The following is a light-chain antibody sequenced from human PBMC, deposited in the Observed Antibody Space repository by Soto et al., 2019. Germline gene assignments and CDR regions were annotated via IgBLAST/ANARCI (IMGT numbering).Light chain of an antibody. J-gene: IGKJ1*01. CDR2: KAS. V-gene: IGKV1-5*03. Sequence: DIQMTQSPSSLSASVGDSVTVTCRASQSISNWLAWYQQRPGKAPRLLIYKASNLESGVPSRFSGSGSGTEFTLIITSLQPDDSATYYCQQYNSYSWTFGQGTKVDIK. CDR1: QSISNW. CDR3: QQYNSYSWT.